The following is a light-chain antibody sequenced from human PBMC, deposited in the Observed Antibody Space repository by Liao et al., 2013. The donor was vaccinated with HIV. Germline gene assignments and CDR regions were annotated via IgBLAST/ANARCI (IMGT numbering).Light chain of an antibody. CDR2: FDN. CDR3: QVWDSGSDVQV. CDR1: NIGSES. V-gene: IGLV3-21*04. J-gene: IGLJ2*01. Sequence: SYVLTQPPSVSVAPGRTARITCGGNNIGSESVHWYQQRPGQAPVLVMYFDNDRPSGIPDRFSGSNSGNTATLTISRVEAGDEADYYCQVWDSGSDVQVFGGGTKLTVL.